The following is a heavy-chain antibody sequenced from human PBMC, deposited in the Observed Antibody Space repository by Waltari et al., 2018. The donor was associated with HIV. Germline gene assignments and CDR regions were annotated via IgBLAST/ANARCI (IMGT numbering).Heavy chain of an antibody. CDR3: ARGGLGRYSSSWGTY. CDR1: GFTFSDYY. D-gene: IGHD6-13*01. Sequence: EVQLVESGGGLVKPGGSLRLSCAASGFTFSDYYMTGVRQAPGKGLEWVSSISTSSSYIYYSDSVKGRFTISRDNAKNSLYLQMNSLRAEDTAVYYCARGGLGRYSSSWGTYWGQGTLVTVSS. J-gene: IGHJ4*02. CDR2: ISTSSSYI. V-gene: IGHV3-21*01.